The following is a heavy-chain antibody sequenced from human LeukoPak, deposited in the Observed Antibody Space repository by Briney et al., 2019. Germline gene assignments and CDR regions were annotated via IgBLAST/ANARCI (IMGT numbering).Heavy chain of an antibody. J-gene: IGHJ4*02. CDR3: ASLETTVTTSDY. V-gene: IGHV3-21*01. D-gene: IGHD4-11*01. CDR1: GFTLTRNH. CDR2: ISSSSSYI. Sequence: PGGSLRLSCAASGFTLTRNHMNWVRQVPGKGLEWVSSISSSSSYIYYADSVKGRFTISRDNAKNSLYLQMNSLRAEDTAVYYCASLETTVTTSDYWGQGTLVTVSS.